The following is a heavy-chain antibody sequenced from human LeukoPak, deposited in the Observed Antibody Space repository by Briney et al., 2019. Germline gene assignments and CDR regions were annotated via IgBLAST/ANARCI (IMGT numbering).Heavy chain of an antibody. J-gene: IGHJ6*03. V-gene: IGHV3-73*01. CDR2: IRSKANSYAT. D-gene: IGHD4-11*01. CDR3: TSPPQHGLPRGYYYYYMDV. CDR1: GFTFSGSA. Sequence: PGGSLRLSCAASGFTFSGSAMHWVRQASGKGLEWVGRIRSKANSYATAYAASVKGRFTISRDDSKNTAYLQMNSLKTEDTTVYYCTSPPQHGLPRGYYYYYMDVCGKGTTVTVSS.